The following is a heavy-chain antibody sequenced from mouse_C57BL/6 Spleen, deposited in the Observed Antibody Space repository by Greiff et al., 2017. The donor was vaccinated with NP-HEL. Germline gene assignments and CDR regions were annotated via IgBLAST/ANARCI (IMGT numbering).Heavy chain of an antibody. J-gene: IGHJ4*01. V-gene: IGHV3-6*01. D-gene: IGHD2-2*01. CDR3: ARGVTHYYAMDY. CDR2: ISYDGSN. Sequence: EVKLMESGPGLVKPSQSLSLTCSVTGYSITSGYYWNWIRQFPGNKLEWMGYISYDGSNNYNPSLKNRISITRDTSKNQFFLKLNSVTTEDTATYYCARGVTHYYAMDYWGQGTSVTVSS. CDR1: GYSITSGYY.